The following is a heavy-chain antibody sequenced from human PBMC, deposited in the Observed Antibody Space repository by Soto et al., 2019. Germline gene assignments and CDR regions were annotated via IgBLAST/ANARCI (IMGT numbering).Heavy chain of an antibody. D-gene: IGHD3-9*01. Sequence: GGSLRLSCAASGFTFSSYSMNWVRQAPGKGLEWVSSISSSSSYIYYADSVKGRFTISRDNAKNSLYLQMNSLRAEDTAVYYCAREGRRYDILTGYSQHYYYYYGMDVWGQGTTVTVSS. J-gene: IGHJ6*02. CDR3: AREGRRYDILTGYSQHYYYYYGMDV. V-gene: IGHV3-21*01. CDR2: ISSSSSYI. CDR1: GFTFSSYS.